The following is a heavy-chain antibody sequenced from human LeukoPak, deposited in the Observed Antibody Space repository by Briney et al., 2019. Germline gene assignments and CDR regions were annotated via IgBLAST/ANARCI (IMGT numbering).Heavy chain of an antibody. Sequence: GGSLRLSCAASGFTFSNYGMNWVRQAPGKGLEWVSYISSSSTIIYYADSMKGRFTISRDNAKSSLYLQMNSLRAEDTAVYYCARVGSPIAAAGTVYWGQEPWSPSPQ. CDR3: ARVGSPIAAAGTVY. D-gene: IGHD6-13*01. CDR1: GFTFSNYG. CDR2: ISSSSTII. J-gene: IGHJ4*01. V-gene: IGHV3-48*01.